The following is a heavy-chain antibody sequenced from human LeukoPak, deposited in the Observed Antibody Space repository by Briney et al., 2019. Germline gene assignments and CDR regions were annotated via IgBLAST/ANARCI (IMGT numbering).Heavy chain of an antibody. CDR3: ARGRTATVINWFDP. CDR1: GYTFTSYD. V-gene: IGHV1-8*01. CDR2: MNPNSGNT. J-gene: IGHJ5*02. D-gene: IGHD4-11*01. Sequence: ASVKVSCKASGYTFTSYDINWVRQATGQGLEWMGWMNPNSGNTGYAQKFQGRVTMTRNTSISTAYMELSSLRSEDPAVYYCARGRTATVINWFDPWGQGTLVTVSS.